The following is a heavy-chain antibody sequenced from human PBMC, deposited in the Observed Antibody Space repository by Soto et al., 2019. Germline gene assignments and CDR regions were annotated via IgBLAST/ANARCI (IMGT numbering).Heavy chain of an antibody. CDR3: AKRSSSSTFDS. CDR1: GFTFSSYA. CDR2: ISGSDDST. D-gene: IGHD6-6*01. V-gene: IGHV3-23*01. J-gene: IGHJ4*02. Sequence: EVQLLESGGGLVQPGESLRLSCAASGFTFSSYAMSWVRQAPGKGLEWVSVISGSDDSTYYADSVKGRFTISRDNSNDTRYLKMNSLRDEDTAVYYCAKRSSSSTFDSLGQGTLVTVSS.